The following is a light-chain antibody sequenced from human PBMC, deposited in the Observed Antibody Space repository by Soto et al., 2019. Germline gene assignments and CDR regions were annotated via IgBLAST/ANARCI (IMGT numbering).Light chain of an antibody. CDR1: SSDVGGYNY. CDR3: SSYTTSNTRQIV. Sequence: QSALTQPASVSGSPGQSITISCTGTSSDVGGYNYVSWYQHHPGKAPKLLIYDVSNRPSGISNRFSGSKSDNTASLTISGLQPEDDADYYCSSYTTSNTRQIVCVTGTRSPS. J-gene: IGLJ1*01. V-gene: IGLV2-14*03. CDR2: DVS.